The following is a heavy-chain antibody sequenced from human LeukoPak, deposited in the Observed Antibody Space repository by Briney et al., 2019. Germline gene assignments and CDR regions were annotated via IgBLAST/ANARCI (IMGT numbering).Heavy chain of an antibody. D-gene: IGHD6-19*01. V-gene: IGHV1-24*01. CDR2: FDSENNKM. CDR1: GYSLSDLS. J-gene: IGHJ4*02. Sequence: GASVKVSCKISGYSLSDLSIHWVREAPGEGLGWMGGFDSENNKMVYSQKFQGRVTMTEDTSADTAYMGLTRLRSEDTAVYFCATDRVYRSSGRSWGFFDYWGQGTLVIVSS. CDR3: ATDRVYRSSGRSWGFFDY.